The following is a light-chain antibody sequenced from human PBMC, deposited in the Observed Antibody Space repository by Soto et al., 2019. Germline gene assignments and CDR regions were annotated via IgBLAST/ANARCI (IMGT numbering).Light chain of an antibody. CDR3: QQRSNWPPLT. Sequence: EIVLTQSPGTLSLSPGERATLSCRASQSASSYYLAWYQQKPGQAPRLLISDASNRATGVPDRFNGSGSGTDFTLTISSLEPEDFAVYYCQQRSNWPPLTFGQGTRLEI. J-gene: IGKJ5*01. V-gene: IGKV3D-20*02. CDR2: DAS. CDR1: QSASSYY.